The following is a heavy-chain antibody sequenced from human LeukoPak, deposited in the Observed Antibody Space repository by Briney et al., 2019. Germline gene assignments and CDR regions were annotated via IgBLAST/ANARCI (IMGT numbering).Heavy chain of an antibody. CDR3: AKVLYGSGSYRGYFDY. CDR1: GFTFSSYA. CDR2: ISGSGGST. D-gene: IGHD3-10*01. J-gene: IGHJ4*02. V-gene: IGHV3-23*01. Sequence: PGGSLRLSCAASGFTFSSYAMSWVRQAPGKGLEWVSAISGSGGSTYYADSVKGRFTISRDNSKNTLYLQMNSLRAEDTAVYYCAKVLYGSGSYRGYFDYWGQGTLVTVSS.